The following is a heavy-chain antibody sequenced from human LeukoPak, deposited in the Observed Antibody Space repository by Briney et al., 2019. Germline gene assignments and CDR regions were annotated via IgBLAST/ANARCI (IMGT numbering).Heavy chain of an antibody. CDR1: GFTFSNYD. J-gene: IGHJ4*02. D-gene: IGHD5-24*01. V-gene: IGHV3-23*01. Sequence: PGGSLRLSCAASGFTFSNYDMSWVRQAPGKGLEWVSGISGSGGSTYSADSVKGRFTISRDNSKNTLYLQMNSLRAEDTAVYYCAKDKGMATIYYFDYWGQGTLVTVSS. CDR3: AKDKGMATIYYFDY. CDR2: ISGSGGST.